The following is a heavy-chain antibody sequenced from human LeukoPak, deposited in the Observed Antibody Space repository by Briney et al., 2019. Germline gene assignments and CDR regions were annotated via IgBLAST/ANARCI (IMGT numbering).Heavy chain of an antibody. CDR3: ARVEENLQRDYDILTGGHYYYYMDV. CDR2: ISAYNGNT. D-gene: IGHD3-9*01. V-gene: IGHV1-18*01. CDR1: GYTFTSYG. J-gene: IGHJ6*03. Sequence: GASVKVSCKASGYTFTSYGISWVRQAPGQGLEWMGWISAYNGNTNYAQKLQGRVTITADESTSTAYMELSSLRSEDTAVYYCARVEENLQRDYDILTGGHYYYYMDVWGKGTTVTISS.